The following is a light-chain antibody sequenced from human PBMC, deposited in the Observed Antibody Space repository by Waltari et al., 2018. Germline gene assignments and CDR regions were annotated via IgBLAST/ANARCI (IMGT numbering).Light chain of an antibody. CDR1: SSNIGSNY. CDR2: RSD. J-gene: IGLJ3*02. CDR3: AAWDDRLRGRV. Sequence: QSVLTQPPSASGTPGQRVTIPCSGSSSNIGSNYIFWYQQLPGTAPKLLIYRSDQRPSGVPDRFSGSKSGTSASLAISGLRSEDEADYYCAAWDDRLRGRVFGGGTKLTVL. V-gene: IGLV1-47*01.